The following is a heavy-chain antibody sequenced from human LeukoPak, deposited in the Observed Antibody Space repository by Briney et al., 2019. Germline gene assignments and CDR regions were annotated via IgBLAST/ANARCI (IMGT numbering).Heavy chain of an antibody. Sequence: PGGSLRLSCVASGLTLSNSAMTWVRQAPGKGLEWVSLLTGDGTGTFYADSVKGRFSISRDISTNTLYLQMNSLGVDDTALYYCATVGGYCPSSNCYAYFDYWGQGSLVTVSS. D-gene: IGHD2-2*01. CDR3: ATVGGYCPSSNCYAYFDY. CDR1: GLTLSNSA. CDR2: LTGDGTGT. J-gene: IGHJ4*02. V-gene: IGHV3-23*01.